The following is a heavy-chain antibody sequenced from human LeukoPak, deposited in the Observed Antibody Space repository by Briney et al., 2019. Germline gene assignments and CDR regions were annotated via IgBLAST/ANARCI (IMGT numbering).Heavy chain of an antibody. CDR3: ARATGSYAWFDP. D-gene: IGHD1-26*01. J-gene: IGHJ5*02. Sequence: SETLSLTCTVSGGSITSGSYYWSWIRQPAGKGLEWMGRIYSNGRTDYNPSLKSRVTISVDTSNNQFSLKLTSVTAGDTAVYYCARATGSYAWFDPWGQGTLVTVSS. V-gene: IGHV4-61*02. CDR2: IYSNGRT. CDR1: GGSITSGSYY.